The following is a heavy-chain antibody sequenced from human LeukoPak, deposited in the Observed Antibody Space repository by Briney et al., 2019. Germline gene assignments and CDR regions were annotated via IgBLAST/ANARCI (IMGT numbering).Heavy chain of an antibody. CDR1: GFTNSGHA. CDR2: TVAGYSET. J-gene: IGHJ4*02. Sequence: QPGGSLRLSCVASGFTNSGHAMSWVRQAPAKGLEWASITVAGYSETHYADSVRGRFTISRDDSSNTLSLEMNRLRADDTGTYYCVKDFCRGGNCPFPFFDSWGQGTVVTVSS. V-gene: IGHV3-23*01. D-gene: IGHD4-23*01. CDR3: VKDFCRGGNCPFPFFDS.